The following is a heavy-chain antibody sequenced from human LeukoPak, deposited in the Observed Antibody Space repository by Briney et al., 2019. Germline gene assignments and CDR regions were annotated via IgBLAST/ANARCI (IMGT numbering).Heavy chain of an antibody. D-gene: IGHD6-19*01. J-gene: IGHJ6*02. CDR2: IYSGGST. Sequence: GGSLRLSCAASGFTVSSNYMSWVRQAPGKGLEWVSVIYSGGSTYCADSVKGRFTISRHNSKNTLYLQMNSLRAEDTAVYYCARDKVAGKLYYYGMDVWGQGTTVTVSS. V-gene: IGHV3-53*04. CDR1: GFTVSSNY. CDR3: ARDKVAGKLYYYGMDV.